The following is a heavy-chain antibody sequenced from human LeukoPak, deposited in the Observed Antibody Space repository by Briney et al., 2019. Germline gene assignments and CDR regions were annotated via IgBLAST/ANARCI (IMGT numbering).Heavy chain of an antibody. Sequence: GSLRLSCAASGFTVSSNYMSWVRQAPGKGLEWIGSIYYSGSTYYNPSLKSRVTISVDTSKNQFSLKLSSVTAADTAVYYCARLKGSGWWDSPIDYWGQGTLVTVSS. CDR3: ARLKGSGWWDSPIDY. J-gene: IGHJ4*02. D-gene: IGHD6-19*01. CDR2: IYYSGST. CDR1: GFTVSSNY. V-gene: IGHV4-39*07.